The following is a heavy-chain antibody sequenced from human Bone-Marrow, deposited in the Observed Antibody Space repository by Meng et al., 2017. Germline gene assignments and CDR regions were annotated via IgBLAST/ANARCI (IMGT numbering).Heavy chain of an antibody. CDR3: ARLRWSSYGMDV. V-gene: IGHV1-18*01. CDR1: GNTFTSNG. CDR2: ISAYNGKT. D-gene: IGHD2-8*01. J-gene: IGHJ6*02. Sequence: ASVKVSCKASGNTFTSNGITWVRQAPGQGLEWMGWISAYNGKTNYAQKVQGRVTMTTDTSTSTAYMELRSLRSDDTAVYYCARLRWSSYGMDVWGQGTTVTVSS.